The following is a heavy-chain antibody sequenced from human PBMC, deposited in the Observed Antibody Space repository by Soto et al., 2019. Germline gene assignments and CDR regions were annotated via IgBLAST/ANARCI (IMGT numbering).Heavy chain of an antibody. J-gene: IGHJ4*02. CDR2: IHYSGST. V-gene: IGHV4-59*01. D-gene: IGHD2-15*01. Sequence: PSETLSLTCTVSGGCISGSYWSWIRQTPGKVLEWVGYIHYSGSTNYNPSVKSRGTMSVDSAKNQFSLQLSSVTAADTAVYFCTNFSLTYAEGYSFDYWGQGVLVTVYS. CDR3: TNFSLTYAEGYSFDY. CDR1: GGCISGSY.